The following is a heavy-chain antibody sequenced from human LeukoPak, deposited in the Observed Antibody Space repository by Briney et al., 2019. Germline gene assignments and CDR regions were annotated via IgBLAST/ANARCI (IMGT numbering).Heavy chain of an antibody. CDR3: ARDRGTWNDDGFDY. CDR1: GGSISGYY. D-gene: IGHD1-1*01. V-gene: IGHV4-34*01. CDR2: INHSGST. J-gene: IGHJ4*02. Sequence: SETLSLTCAVYGGSISGYYWSWIRQPPGKGLEWIGEINHSGSTNYNPSLKSRVTMSVDTSKNQFSLKLSSVTAADTAVYYCARDRGTWNDDGFDYWGQGTLVTVSS.